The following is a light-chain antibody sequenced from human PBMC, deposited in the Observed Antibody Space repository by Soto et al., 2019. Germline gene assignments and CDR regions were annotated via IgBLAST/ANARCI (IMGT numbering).Light chain of an antibody. CDR3: QQRYNLAPGLT. CDR1: QSISNS. V-gene: IGKV3-11*01. Sequence: EIVLTQSPATLSLSPGERATLSCRASQSISNSLAWYQQRPGQAPRLLIYDASNRATGIPARFSGSGSGTDFTLTISGLEPEDFAVYYCQQRYNLAPGLTFGGGTKVEIK. J-gene: IGKJ4*01. CDR2: DAS.